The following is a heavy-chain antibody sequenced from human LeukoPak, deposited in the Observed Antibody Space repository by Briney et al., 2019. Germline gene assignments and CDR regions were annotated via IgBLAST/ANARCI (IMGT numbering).Heavy chain of an antibody. D-gene: IGHD5-18*01. J-gene: IGHJ4*02. CDR3: ARHAVVDTAAPFDY. V-gene: IGHV4-59*08. CDR2: IYYSGST. CDR1: GFSISIGYS. Sequence: KPSETLSLTCTVSGFSISIGYSWGWIRQPPGKGLEWIGYIYYSGSTNYNPSLKSRVTISVDTSKNQFSLKLSSVTAADTAVYYCARHAVVDTAAPFDYWGQGTLVTVSS.